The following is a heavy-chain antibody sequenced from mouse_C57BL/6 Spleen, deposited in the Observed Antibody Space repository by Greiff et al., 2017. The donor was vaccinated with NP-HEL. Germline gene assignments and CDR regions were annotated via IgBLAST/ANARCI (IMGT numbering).Heavy chain of an antibody. CDR2: ISDGGSYT. CDR3: ARDGGPYDYDGLAY. CDR1: GFTFSSYA. V-gene: IGHV5-4*01. Sequence: EVMLVESGGGLVKPGGSLKLSCAASGFTFSSYAMSWVRQTPEKRLEWVATISDGGSYTYYPDNVKGRFTISRDNAKNNLYLQMSHLKSEDTAMYYCARDGGPYDYDGLAYWGQGTLVTVSA. J-gene: IGHJ3*01. D-gene: IGHD2-4*01.